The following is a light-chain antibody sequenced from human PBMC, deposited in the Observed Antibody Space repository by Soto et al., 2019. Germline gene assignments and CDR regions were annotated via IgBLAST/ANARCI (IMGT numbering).Light chain of an antibody. Sequence: DIVMTQSPATLSVSPGERATLSCRASQTLGSNLAWYQQKPGQHPRLLIYGASTRATGVPARISGSGSGTEFTLTISSLQSEDFAVYYCQQYNTWPPTWTFGQGTKVEVK. V-gene: IGKV3-15*01. CDR3: QQYNTWPPTWT. CDR2: GAS. J-gene: IGKJ1*01. CDR1: QTLGSN.